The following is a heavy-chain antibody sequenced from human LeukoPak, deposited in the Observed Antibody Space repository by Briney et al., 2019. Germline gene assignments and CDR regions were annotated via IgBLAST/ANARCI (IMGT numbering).Heavy chain of an antibody. CDR3: AKDGQLRYFDWLFHPSYFDY. Sequence: PGRSLRLSCAASGFTFDDYAMHWVRQAPGKGLEWVSGISWNSGSIGHADSVKGRFTISRDNAKNSLYLQMNSLRAEDTALYYCAKDGQLRYFDWLFHPSYFDYWGQGTLVTVSS. D-gene: IGHD3-9*01. CDR2: ISWNSGSI. V-gene: IGHV3-9*01. J-gene: IGHJ4*02. CDR1: GFTFDDYA.